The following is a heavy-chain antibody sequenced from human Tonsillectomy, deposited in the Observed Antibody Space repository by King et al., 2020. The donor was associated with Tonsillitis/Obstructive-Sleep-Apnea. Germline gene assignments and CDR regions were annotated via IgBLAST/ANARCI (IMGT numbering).Heavy chain of an antibody. Sequence: VQLVESGGGLVQPGGSLRLSCAPSGFTFSSYCMSWVRQAPGKGLEWVAHVNPDGSTKYCVDSVKGRFTISRDNGRDSLYLQLNSLRDEDTAVYYCAMDPGWGAFDIWGHGTMVTVSS. CDR3: AMDPGWGAFDI. J-gene: IGHJ3*02. D-gene: IGHD1-26*01. CDR1: GFTFSSYC. V-gene: IGHV3-7*04. CDR2: VNPDGSTK.